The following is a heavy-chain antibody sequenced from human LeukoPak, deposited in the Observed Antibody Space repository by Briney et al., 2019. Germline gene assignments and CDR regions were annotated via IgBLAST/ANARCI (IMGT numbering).Heavy chain of an antibody. CDR1: GFTFSTYS. V-gene: IGHV3-21*01. D-gene: IGHD6-13*01. CDR2: ISSSSSYI. Sequence: GGSLRLSCAASGFTFSTYSMNWVRQAPGKGLEWVSSISSSSSYIYYADSVKGRFTISRDNAKNSLYLQMNSLRAEDTAVYYCAREVYSSSWSYYFDYWGQGTLVTVSS. CDR3: AREVYSSSWSYYFDY. J-gene: IGHJ4*02.